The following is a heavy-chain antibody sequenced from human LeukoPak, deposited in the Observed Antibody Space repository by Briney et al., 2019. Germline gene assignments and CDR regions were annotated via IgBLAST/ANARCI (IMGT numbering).Heavy chain of an antibody. J-gene: IGHJ4*02. CDR2: IYYSGST. CDR3: ASLRTGDFDY. Sequence: PSETLSLTCTVSGGSISSSSYYWGWIRQPPGKGLEWIGSIYYSGSTYYNPSLKSRVTISVDTSKNQFSLKLSSVTAADTAVYYCASLRTGDFDYWGQGALVTVSS. CDR1: GGSISSSSYY. D-gene: IGHD3-10*01. V-gene: IGHV4-39*01.